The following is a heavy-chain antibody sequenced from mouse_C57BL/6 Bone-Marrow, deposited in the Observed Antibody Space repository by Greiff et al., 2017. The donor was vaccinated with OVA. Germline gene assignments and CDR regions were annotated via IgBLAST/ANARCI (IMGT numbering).Heavy chain of an antibody. CDR2: IHPNSGST. D-gene: IGHD1-1*01. J-gene: IGHJ1*03. CDR3: ARRYYGSLWYFDV. Sequence: QVQLQQPGAELVKPGASVKLSCKASGYTFTSYWMHWVKQRPGQGLEWIGMIHPNSGSTNYNEKFKSKATLTVDKSSSTAYMQLSSLTSEDSAVYDCARRYYGSLWYFDVWGTGTTVTVSS. CDR1: GYTFTSYW. V-gene: IGHV1-64*01.